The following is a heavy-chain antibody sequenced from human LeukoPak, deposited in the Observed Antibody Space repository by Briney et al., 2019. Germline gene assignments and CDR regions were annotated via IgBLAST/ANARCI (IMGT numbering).Heavy chain of an antibody. Sequence: SETLSLTCTVSGGSISSYYWSWIRQPPGKGLEWIGYIYYSGSTNYNPSLKSRVTISVDTSKNQFSLKLSSVTAADTAVYYCARRPRYFDWFVFDYWGQGTLVTVSS. CDR3: ARRPRYFDWFVFDY. D-gene: IGHD3-9*01. CDR2: IYYSGST. CDR1: GGSISSYY. V-gene: IGHV4-59*01. J-gene: IGHJ4*02.